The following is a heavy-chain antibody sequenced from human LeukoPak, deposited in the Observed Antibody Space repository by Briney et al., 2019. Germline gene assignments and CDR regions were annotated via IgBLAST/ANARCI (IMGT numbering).Heavy chain of an antibody. CDR1: GFTFSSFS. V-gene: IGHV3-21*01. Sequence: GGSLRLSCAASGFTFSSFSMNWVRQAPGKGLEWVSSISSSSGSIYYADSLKGRFTISRDNAKNSLYLQMNSLRVEDTAMYYCARDLGRSGYYTIDAFDIWGQGTMVTVSS. CDR2: ISSSSGSI. J-gene: IGHJ3*02. CDR3: ARDLGRSGYYTIDAFDI. D-gene: IGHD3-22*01.